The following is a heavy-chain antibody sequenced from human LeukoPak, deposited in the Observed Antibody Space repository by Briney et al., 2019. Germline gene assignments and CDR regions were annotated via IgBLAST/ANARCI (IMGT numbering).Heavy chain of an antibody. CDR2: INTNTGNP. CDR3: ARDLVSAGFDI. CDR1: GYTFTSYA. V-gene: IGHV7-4-1*02. Sequence: ASVKVSCKASGYTFTSYAVNWVRQAPGQGLEWMGWINTNTGNPTYAQGFTGRFVFSLDTSVTTAYLQITSLKAEDTAVYYCARDLVSAGFDIWGQGTMVTVSS. D-gene: IGHD6-6*01. J-gene: IGHJ3*02.